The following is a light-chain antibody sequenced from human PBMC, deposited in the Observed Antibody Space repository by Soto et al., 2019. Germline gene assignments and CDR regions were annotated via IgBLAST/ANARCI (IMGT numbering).Light chain of an antibody. CDR3: QQYNIFWT. J-gene: IGKJ1*01. V-gene: IGKV3-15*01. CDR2: GAS. CDR1: QSVSSN. Sequence: EIVMTQSPATLSVSPGETATLSCRASQSVSSNLAWYQQKPGQAPRLLIYGASTRATDIPARFSGSGSGTEFTLTISSLQSEDFAVYYCQQYNIFWTFGQGTKVEIK.